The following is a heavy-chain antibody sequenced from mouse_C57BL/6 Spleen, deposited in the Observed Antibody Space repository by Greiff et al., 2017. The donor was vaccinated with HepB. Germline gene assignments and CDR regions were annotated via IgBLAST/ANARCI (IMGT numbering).Heavy chain of an antibody. V-gene: IGHV1-39*01. CDR1: GYSFTDYN. J-gene: IGHJ4*01. CDR3: ARSDYSNYEYYAMDY. CDR2: INPNYGTT. Sequence: EVQLQESGPELVKPGASVKISCKASGYSFTDYNMNWVKQSNGKSLEWIGVINPNYGTTSYNQQFKGKATLTVDQSSSTAYMQLNSLTSEDSAVYYCARSDYSNYEYYAMDYWGQGTSVTVSS. D-gene: IGHD2-5*01.